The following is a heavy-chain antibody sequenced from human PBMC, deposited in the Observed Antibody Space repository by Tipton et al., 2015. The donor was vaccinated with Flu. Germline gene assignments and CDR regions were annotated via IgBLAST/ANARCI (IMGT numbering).Heavy chain of an antibody. Sequence: TLSLTCTVSGGSISSYYWSWIRQPPGKGLEWIGEINHSGSTNYNPSLKSRVTISVDTSKNQFSLKLSSVTAADTAVYYCARGIRSDSTRRHIVVVPAARRGAFDIWGQGTMVTVSS. D-gene: IGHD2-2*01. V-gene: IGHV4-34*01. CDR2: INHSGST. CDR3: ARGIRSDSTRRHIVVVPAARRGAFDI. CDR1: GGSISSYY. J-gene: IGHJ3*02.